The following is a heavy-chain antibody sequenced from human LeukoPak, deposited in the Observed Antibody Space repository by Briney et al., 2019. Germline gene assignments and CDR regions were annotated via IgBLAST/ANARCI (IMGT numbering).Heavy chain of an antibody. V-gene: IGHV3-7*01. CDR1: GFTFSNFW. Sequence: PGGSLRLSCAASGFTFSNFWMSWVRRAPGKGLEWVANIKQDGSDKYYVDSVKGRFTISRDNAKSSLYLQMNSLRAEDTAVYYCASPHYYGSGPSDLWGRGTLVTVSS. D-gene: IGHD3-10*01. J-gene: IGHJ2*01. CDR2: IKQDGSDK. CDR3: ASPHYYGSGPSDL.